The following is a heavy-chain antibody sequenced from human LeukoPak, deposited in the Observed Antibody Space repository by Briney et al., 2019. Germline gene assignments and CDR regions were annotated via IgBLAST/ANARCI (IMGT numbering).Heavy chain of an antibody. CDR3: ARDSGSGGP. CDR1: GFTFSNYW. CDR2: IKPDGSEK. Sequence: QPGGSLRLSCAASGFTFSNYWMSWVRQPPGKGLEWVAHIKPDGSEKNYVDSVKGRFTLFRDDARNSVYLQMNSLRVEDTAVYYCARDSGSGGPWGQGTLVTVSS. V-gene: IGHV3-7*01. J-gene: IGHJ5*02. D-gene: IGHD6-19*01.